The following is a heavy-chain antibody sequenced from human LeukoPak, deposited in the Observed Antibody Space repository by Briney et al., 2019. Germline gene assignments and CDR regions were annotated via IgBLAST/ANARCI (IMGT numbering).Heavy chain of an antibody. Sequence: PGGSLRLSCTVSGFTFSSYTMHWVRRAPGKGLEWVSSISSSGLYIYFADSLKGRFTISRDNAKNSLYLQVNSLRAEDTAVYYCAREFEPDYFDYWGQGPLVTVSS. J-gene: IGHJ4*02. CDR1: GFTFSSYT. CDR2: ISSSGLYI. CDR3: AREFEPDYFDY. D-gene: IGHD1-14*01. V-gene: IGHV3-21*01.